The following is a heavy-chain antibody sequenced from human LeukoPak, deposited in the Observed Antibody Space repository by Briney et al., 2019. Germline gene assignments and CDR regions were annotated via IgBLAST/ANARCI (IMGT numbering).Heavy chain of an antibody. CDR3: ARIGPIWYDSSGYYEDAFDI. D-gene: IGHD3-22*01. V-gene: IGHV1-18*01. CDR1: GYTFTSYG. J-gene: IGHJ3*02. Sequence: ASVKVSCKASGYTFTSYGISWVRQAPGQGLEWMGWISAYNGNTNYAQKLQGRVTMTTDTSTGTAYMELRSLRSDDTAVYYCARIGPIWYDSSGYYEDAFDIWGQGTMVTVSS. CDR2: ISAYNGNT.